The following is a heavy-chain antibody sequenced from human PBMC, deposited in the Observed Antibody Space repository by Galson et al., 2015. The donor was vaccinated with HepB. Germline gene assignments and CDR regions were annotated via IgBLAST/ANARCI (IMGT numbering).Heavy chain of an antibody. J-gene: IGHJ3*02. D-gene: IGHD3-22*01. Sequence: PALVKPTQTLTLTCTFSGFSLSTSGMCVSWIRQPPGKALEWLALIDWDDDKYYSTSLKTRLTISKDTSKSQVVLTMTNMDPVDTATYYCARTTHPDYYDSSGPSFGAFDIWGQGTMVTVSS. CDR2: IDWDDDK. V-gene: IGHV2-70*01. CDR3: ARTTHPDYYDSSGPSFGAFDI. CDR1: GFSLSTSGMC.